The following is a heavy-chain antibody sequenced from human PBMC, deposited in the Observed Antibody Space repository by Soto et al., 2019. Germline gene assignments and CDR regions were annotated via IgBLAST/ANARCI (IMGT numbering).Heavy chain of an antibody. CDR2: IIPILGIA. Sequence: SVKVSCKASGGTFSSYTISWVRQAPGQGLEWMGRIIPILGIANYAQKFQGRVTITADKSTSTAYMELSSLRSEDTAVYYCAKDGVLRFLEWLYYYYYYMDVWGTGTTVTVSS. V-gene: IGHV1-69*04. J-gene: IGHJ6*03. CDR1: GGTFSSYT. D-gene: IGHD3-3*01. CDR3: AKDGVLRFLEWLYYYYYYMDV.